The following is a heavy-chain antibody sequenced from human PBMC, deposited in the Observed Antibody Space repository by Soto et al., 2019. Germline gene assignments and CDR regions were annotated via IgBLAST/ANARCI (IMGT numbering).Heavy chain of an antibody. CDR3: ARGKTYYYCSGSFSTPKYFDY. V-gene: IGHV4-34*01. D-gene: IGHD3-10*01. CDR1: GGSFSGYY. CDR2: INHSGST. J-gene: IGHJ4*02. Sequence: PSETLSLTCAVYGGSFSGYYWSWVRQPPGKGLEWIGEINHSGSTNYNPSLKSRVTISVDTSKNQFSLKLSSVTAADTAVYYCARGKTYYYCSGSFSTPKYFDYRGQGTSVTVSS.